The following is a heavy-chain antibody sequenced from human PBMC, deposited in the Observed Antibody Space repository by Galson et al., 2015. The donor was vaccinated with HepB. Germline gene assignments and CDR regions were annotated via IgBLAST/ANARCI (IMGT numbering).Heavy chain of an antibody. J-gene: IGHJ3*02. CDR1: GGTFSSYA. D-gene: IGHD3-22*01. CDR3: ARGGDSSGYFLVEGAFDI. CDR2: IIPILGIA. V-gene: IGHV1-69*10. Sequence: SCKASGGTFSSYAISWVRQAPGQGLEWMGGIIPILGIANYAQKFQGRVTITADKSTSTAYMELSSLRSEDTAVYYCARGGDSSGYFLVEGAFDIWGQGTMVTV.